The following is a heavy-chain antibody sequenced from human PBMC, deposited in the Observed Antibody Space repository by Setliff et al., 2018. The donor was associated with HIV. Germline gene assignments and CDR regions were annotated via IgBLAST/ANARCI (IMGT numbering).Heavy chain of an antibody. J-gene: IGHJ3*02. CDR2: IYTSGST. Sequence: ASETLSLTCTVSGGSISSGSYYWSWIRQPAGKGLEWIGRIYTSGSTNYNPSLKSRVTISVDTSKNQFSLKLSSVTAADTAVYYCARGYPSYYGSGSRNGFDIWGQGTMVTVSS. CDR1: GGSISSGSYY. D-gene: IGHD3-10*01. CDR3: ARGYPSYYGSGSRNGFDI. V-gene: IGHV4-61*02.